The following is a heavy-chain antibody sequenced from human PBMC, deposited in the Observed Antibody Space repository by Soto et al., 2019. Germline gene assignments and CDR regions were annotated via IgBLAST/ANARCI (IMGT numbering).Heavy chain of an antibody. V-gene: IGHV3-33*01. Sequence: QVQLVESGGGVVQPGRSLRLSCAASGFTFSSYGMHWVRQAPGKGLEWVAVIWYDGSNKYYADSVKGRFTISRDNSKNTLYLQMSSLRAEDTAVYYCARDRYCSGGSCYFDLDYWGQGTLVTVSS. D-gene: IGHD2-15*01. CDR3: ARDRYCSGGSCYFDLDY. J-gene: IGHJ4*02. CDR1: GFTFSSYG. CDR2: IWYDGSNK.